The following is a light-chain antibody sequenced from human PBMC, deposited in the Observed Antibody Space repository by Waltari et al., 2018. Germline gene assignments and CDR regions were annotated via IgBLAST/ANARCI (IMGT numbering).Light chain of an antibody. V-gene: IGKV1-39*01. CDR2: AAS. Sequence: DIRMTKSPSSLSAPVGDRVTITCRASQAINTYLNWYQQQPGKAPKLLIYAASRLHRGVPARFSGSGSGTDFTLTISRLQPEDFATYYCQQSYFTPRGNFGPGTRVDL. CDR3: QQSYFTPRGN. J-gene: IGKJ3*01. CDR1: QAINTY.